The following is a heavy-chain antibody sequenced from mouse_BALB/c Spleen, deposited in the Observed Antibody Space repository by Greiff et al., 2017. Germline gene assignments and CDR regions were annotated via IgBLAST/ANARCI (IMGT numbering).Heavy chain of an antibody. V-gene: IGHV5-17*02. D-gene: IGHD2-10*02. CDR2: ISSGSSTI. CDR3: ARGYGNYVWVDY. CDR1: GFTFSSFG. J-gene: IGHJ4*01. Sequence: DVQLQESGGGLVQPGGSRKLSCAASGFTFSSFGMHWVRQAPEKGLEWVAYISSGSSTIYYADTVKGRFTISRDNPKNTLFLQMTSLRSEDTAMYYCARGYGNYVWVDYWGQGTSVTVSS.